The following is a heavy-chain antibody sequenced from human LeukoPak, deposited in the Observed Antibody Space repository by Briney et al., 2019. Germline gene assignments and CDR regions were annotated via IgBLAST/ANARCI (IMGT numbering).Heavy chain of an antibody. D-gene: IGHD3-10*01. J-gene: IGHJ4*02. V-gene: IGHV4-30-2*01. CDR1: GGSISSGGYS. CDR2: IYHSGST. CDR3: ARDFYDSGSPRSFDY. Sequence: SETLSLPCAVSGGSISSGGYSWSWIRQPPGKGLEWIGYIYHSGSTYYNPSLKSRVTISVDRSKNQFSLKLGSVTAADTAVYYCARDFYDSGSPRSFDYWGQGTLVTVSS.